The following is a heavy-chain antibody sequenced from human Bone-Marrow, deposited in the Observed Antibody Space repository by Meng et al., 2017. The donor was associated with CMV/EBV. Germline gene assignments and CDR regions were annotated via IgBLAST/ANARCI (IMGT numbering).Heavy chain of an antibody. J-gene: IGHJ6*02. V-gene: IGHV4-59*01. CDR2: ISHSGST. CDR1: GGSISSYY. Sequence: SETLSLTCTVSGGSISSYYWSWIRQPPGKGLEWIGSISHSGSTNYNPSLKSRVTFSVDTSKNQFSLNLTSVTAADTAVYYCARADTAMVNGMDVWGQGTTVTVSS. D-gene: IGHD5-18*01. CDR3: ARADTAMVNGMDV.